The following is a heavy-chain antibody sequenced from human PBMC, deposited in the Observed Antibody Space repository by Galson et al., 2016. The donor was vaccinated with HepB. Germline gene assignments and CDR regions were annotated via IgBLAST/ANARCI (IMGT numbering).Heavy chain of an antibody. V-gene: IGHV1-46*01. D-gene: IGHD2-15*01. Sequence: SVKVSCKASGYTLISRYLHWVRQAPGQGLEWMGIINPRDGSTNYGQKFQGRVTMTRDTSTSTVHMELTGLRSDATAVYYCARAVFFCRSGSRLPNLDYWGQGTLVTVSS. J-gene: IGHJ4*02. CDR2: INPRDGST. CDR1: GYTLISRY. CDR3: ARAVFFCRSGSRLPNLDY.